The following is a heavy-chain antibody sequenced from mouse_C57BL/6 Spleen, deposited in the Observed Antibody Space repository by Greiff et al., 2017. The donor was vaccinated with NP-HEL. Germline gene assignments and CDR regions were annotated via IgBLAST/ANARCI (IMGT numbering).Heavy chain of an antibody. CDR1: GYSITSGYY. CDR3: ARDGDYGSSFDY. V-gene: IGHV3-6*01. J-gene: IGHJ2*01. Sequence: DVKLVESGPGLVKPSQSLSLTCSVTGYSITSGYYWNWIRQFPGNKLEWMGYISYDGSNNYNPSLKNRISITRDTSKNQFFLKLNSVTTEDTATYYCARDGDYGSSFDYWGQGTTLTVSS. CDR2: ISYDGSN. D-gene: IGHD1-1*01.